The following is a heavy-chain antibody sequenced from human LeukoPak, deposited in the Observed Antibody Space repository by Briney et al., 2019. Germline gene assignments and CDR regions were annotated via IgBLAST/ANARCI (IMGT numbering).Heavy chain of an antibody. Sequence: LRFSCAASGFTFRNYGMHWVRQAPGKGLEWIGYIYNRGSTNYNPSLKSRVTISVDTSNNQFSLKLTSVTAADTAVYFCAVLQSHRPLDYWGQGTLVTVSS. J-gene: IGHJ4*02. V-gene: IGHV4-59*01. CDR1: GFTFRNYG. D-gene: IGHD2/OR15-2a*01. CDR3: AVLQSHRPLDY. CDR2: IYNRGST.